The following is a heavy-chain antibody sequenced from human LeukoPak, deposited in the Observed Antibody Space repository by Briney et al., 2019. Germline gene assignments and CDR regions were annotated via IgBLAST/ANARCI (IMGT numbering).Heavy chain of an antibody. CDR1: GGSISSYY. CDR3: ARRSSYDSSGLDAFDI. CDR2: IYYSGST. D-gene: IGHD3-22*01. Sequence: SETLSLTCTVSGGSISSYYWSWIRQPPGKGLEWIGYIYYSGSTNYNPSLKSRVTISVDTSKNQFSLKLSSVTAADTAVYYCARRSSYDSSGLDAFDIWGQGTVVTVSS. J-gene: IGHJ3*02. V-gene: IGHV4-59*12.